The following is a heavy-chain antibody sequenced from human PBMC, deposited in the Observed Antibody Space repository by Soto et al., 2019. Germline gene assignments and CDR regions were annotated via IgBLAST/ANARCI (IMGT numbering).Heavy chain of an antibody. D-gene: IGHD6-13*01. CDR3: ARDHPYGSTWKGDHYYGMDV. V-gene: IGHV3-30-3*01. CDR1: GFTFSSYA. CDR2: ISYDGSTK. Sequence: QVQLVESGGGVVQPGRSLRLSCAASGFTFSSYAMHWVRQAPGKGLEWVAVISYDGSTKYYADSVKGRFTCSRDNSKNTLYLQMNSLRAEDTAVYFCARDHPYGSTWKGDHYYGMDVWGQGTTVTVSS. J-gene: IGHJ6*02.